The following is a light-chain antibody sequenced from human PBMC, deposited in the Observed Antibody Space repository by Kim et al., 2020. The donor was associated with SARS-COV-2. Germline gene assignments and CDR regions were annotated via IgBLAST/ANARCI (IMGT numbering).Light chain of an antibody. J-gene: IGKJ2*01. Sequence: LSPAERATLSCRASQSVSSTYLAWYQQKPGQAPRLLIYAASTRATGIPDRFSGSGSGTDFTLTISRLEPEDFAVYYCQQYGSSPYTFGQGTKLEI. CDR1: QSVSSTY. CDR3: QQYGSSPYT. CDR2: AAS. V-gene: IGKV3-20*01.